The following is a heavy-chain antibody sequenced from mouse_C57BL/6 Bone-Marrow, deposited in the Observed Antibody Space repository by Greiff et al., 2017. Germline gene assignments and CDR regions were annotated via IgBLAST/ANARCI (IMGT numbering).Heavy chain of an antibody. CDR3: ARSSYYSNYVDY. CDR2: ISDGGSYT. J-gene: IGHJ2*01. V-gene: IGHV5-4*03. CDR1: GFTFSSYA. D-gene: IGHD2-5*01. Sequence: EVKVVASGGGLVKPGGSLKLSCAASGFTFSSYAMSWVRQTPEKRLEWVATISDGGSYTYYPDNVKGRFTISRDNAKNNLYLQMSHLKSEDTAMYYCARSSYYSNYVDYWGQGTTLTVSS.